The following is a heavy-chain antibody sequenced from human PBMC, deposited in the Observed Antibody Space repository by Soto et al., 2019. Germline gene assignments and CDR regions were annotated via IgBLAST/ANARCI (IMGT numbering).Heavy chain of an antibody. V-gene: IGHV4-31*03. Sequence: TLSLTCTVSGGSISSGGYYWSWIRQHPGKGLEWIGYIYYSGSTYYNPSLKSRVTISVDTSKNQFSLKLSSVTAEDTAVYYCAREDGSYWFDPWGQGTLVTVSS. CDR2: IYYSGST. J-gene: IGHJ5*02. CDR3: AREDGSYWFDP. D-gene: IGHD2-15*01. CDR1: GGSISSGGYY.